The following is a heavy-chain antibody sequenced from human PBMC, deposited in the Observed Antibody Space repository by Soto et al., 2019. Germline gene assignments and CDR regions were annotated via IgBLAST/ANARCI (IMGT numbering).Heavy chain of an antibody. Sequence: EVQLVESGGGWVQPGGSLRLSCAASGFTFSSYSMNWVRQAPGKGLGGVSSISSSSSTIYYADSVKGRFTISRDNAKNSLYLQMNSLRDEDTAVYYCAGGKYYGSGHYGMDVWGQGTTVTVSS. CDR2: ISSSSSTI. CDR1: GFTFSSYS. D-gene: IGHD3-10*01. J-gene: IGHJ6*02. CDR3: AGGKYYGSGHYGMDV. V-gene: IGHV3-48*02.